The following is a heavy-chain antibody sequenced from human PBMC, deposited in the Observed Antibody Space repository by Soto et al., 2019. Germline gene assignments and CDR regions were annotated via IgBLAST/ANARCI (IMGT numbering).Heavy chain of an antibody. CDR3: GRDLTSNANCIDP. V-gene: IGHV4-31*03. Sequence: SETLSLTCSVSGDPLHIGGYYWTWIRQRPAEGLEWMGYIYYTGKTYYNPSLESRLTMSVDRSKNQFSLKLNSVTAADTAVYYCGRDLTSNANCIDPWGQGTLVTVSS. J-gene: IGHJ5*02. D-gene: IGHD2-2*01. CDR1: GDPLHIGGYY. CDR2: IYYTGKT.